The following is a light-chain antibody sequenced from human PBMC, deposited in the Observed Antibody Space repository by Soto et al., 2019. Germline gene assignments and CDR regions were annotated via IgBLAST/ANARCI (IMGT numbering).Light chain of an antibody. CDR2: GND. CDR1: SSNIGSKY. Sequence: QPVLTQPPSASGTPGQRVTISCSGSSSNIGSKYVSWYQQLPGTAPTLLIYGNDQRPSGVPDRFSGSKSGTSASLAISGLRFEDEADYYCAAWNDSPSGRVFGGGTQLTVL. J-gene: IGLJ3*02. V-gene: IGLV1-47*01. CDR3: AAWNDSPSGRV.